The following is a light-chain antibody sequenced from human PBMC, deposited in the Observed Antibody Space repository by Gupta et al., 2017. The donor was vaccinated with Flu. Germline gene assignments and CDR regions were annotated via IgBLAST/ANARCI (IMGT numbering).Light chain of an antibody. CDR2: GAS. V-gene: IGKV3-20*01. J-gene: IGKJ4*01. CDR1: QSVSGSY. Sequence: GTLSLSPGEGATLSSRASQSVSGSYLAWYQQKPGQAPRLLICGASSSATGIPDRFSGSGSGTDFTLTISRLEPEDFAVYYCQQDCSSLLTFGGGTKVEI. CDR3: QQDCSSLLT.